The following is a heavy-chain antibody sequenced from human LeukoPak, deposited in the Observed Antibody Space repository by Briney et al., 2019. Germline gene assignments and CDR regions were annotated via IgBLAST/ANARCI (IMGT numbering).Heavy chain of an antibody. J-gene: IGHJ4*02. CDR3: AGGGWWVFDY. D-gene: IGHD6-19*01. CDR2: IWGDGSNK. V-gene: IGHV3-33*03. Sequence: GGSLRLSCAASGFTFSSHGIHWVRQAPGKGLEWVAVIWGDGSNKKYVDSVKGRFTISRDNAKNSLYLQMNSLRAEDTAVYYCAGGGWWVFDYWGQGTLVTVSS. CDR1: GFTFSSHG.